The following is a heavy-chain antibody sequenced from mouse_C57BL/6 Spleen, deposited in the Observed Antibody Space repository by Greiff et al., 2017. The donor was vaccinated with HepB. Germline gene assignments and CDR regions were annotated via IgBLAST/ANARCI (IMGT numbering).Heavy chain of an antibody. CDR3: ARGFDYYGSSYEAY. V-gene: IGHV5-17*01. CDR2: ISSGSSTI. Sequence: EVMLVESGGGLVKPGGSLKLSCAASGFTFSDYGMHWVRQAPEKGLEWVAYISSGSSTIYYADTVKGRFTISRDNAKNTLFLQMTSLRSEDTAMYYCARGFDYYGSSYEAYWGQGTLVTVSA. CDR1: GFTFSDYG. J-gene: IGHJ3*01. D-gene: IGHD1-1*01.